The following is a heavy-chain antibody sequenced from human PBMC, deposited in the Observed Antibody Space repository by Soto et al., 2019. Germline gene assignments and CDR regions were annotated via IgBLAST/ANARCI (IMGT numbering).Heavy chain of an antibody. CDR1: GGSISSGGYY. CDR2: IYYSGST. D-gene: IGHD6-6*01. CDR3: ARGVTARPLYYFDY. J-gene: IGHJ4*02. Sequence: SETLSLTCTVSGGSISSGGYYWSWIRQHPGKGLEWIGYIYYSGSTYYNPSLKSRVTISVDTSKNQFSLKLSSVTAADTAVYYCARGVTARPLYYFDYWGQGTLVTVSS. V-gene: IGHV4-31*03.